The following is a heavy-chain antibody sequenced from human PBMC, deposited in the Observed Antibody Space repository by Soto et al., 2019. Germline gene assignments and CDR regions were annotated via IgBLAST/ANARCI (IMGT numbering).Heavy chain of an antibody. Sequence: ASVKVSCKASGGTFSSYAISWVRQAPGQGLEWMGGIIPIFGTANYAQKFQGRVTITADESTSTAYMELSSLRSEDTAVYYCASLPYKRSAGGSRYYYGMDVWGQGTTVTVSS. D-gene: IGHD3-16*01. CDR3: ASLPYKRSAGGSRYYYGMDV. J-gene: IGHJ6*02. CDR1: GGTFSSYA. CDR2: IIPIFGTA. V-gene: IGHV1-69*13.